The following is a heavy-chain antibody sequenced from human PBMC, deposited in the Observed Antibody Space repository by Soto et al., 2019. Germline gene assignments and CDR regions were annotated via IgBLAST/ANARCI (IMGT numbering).Heavy chain of an antibody. J-gene: IGHJ4*02. CDR3: ARGGDYGTYYFYY. CDR2: ISYDGSNK. D-gene: IGHD4-17*01. Sequence: QVQLVESGGGVVQPGRSLRLSCAASGFTFSSYAMHWVRQAPGKGLEWVAVISYDGSNKYYADSVKGRFTISRDNSKNTLYLQMNSLRAEDTAVYYCARGGDYGTYYFYYWGQGTLVTVSS. V-gene: IGHV3-30-3*01. CDR1: GFTFSSYA.